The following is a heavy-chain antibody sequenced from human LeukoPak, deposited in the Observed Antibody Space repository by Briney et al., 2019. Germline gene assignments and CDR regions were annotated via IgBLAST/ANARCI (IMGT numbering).Heavy chain of an antibody. V-gene: IGHV3-21*01. J-gene: IGHJ4*02. Sequence: PGGSLRLSCVASGFTFSSYSMHWVRQAPGKGLEWVSSVSSTGSYIYYADSVKGRFTISRDNAKNSLYLQVNSLRAEDTAVYYCAKGSYDSSGYYPDYWGQGTLVTVSS. CDR1: GFTFSSYS. CDR3: AKGSYDSSGYYPDY. D-gene: IGHD3-22*01. CDR2: VSSTGSYI.